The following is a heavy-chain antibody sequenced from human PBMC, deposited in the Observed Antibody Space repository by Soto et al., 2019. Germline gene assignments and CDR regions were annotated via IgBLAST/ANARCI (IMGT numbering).Heavy chain of an antibody. CDR3: TKGGPTIFY. J-gene: IGHJ4*02. V-gene: IGHV3-23*01. D-gene: IGHD3-3*01. CDR1: GFTFSSYT. Sequence: PGGSLRLSCAASGFTFSSYTMIWVRQAPGKGLEWVSGISSSGGRTYYADSVEGRFTISRDNSRNTLYLEMNSLRAEDTAVYYCTKGGPTIFYWGQGTRVTVSS. CDR2: ISSSGGRT.